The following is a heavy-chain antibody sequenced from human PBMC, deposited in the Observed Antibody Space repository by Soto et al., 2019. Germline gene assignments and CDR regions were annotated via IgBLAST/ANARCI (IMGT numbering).Heavy chain of an antibody. CDR2: MYSSGGT. D-gene: IGHD2-15*01. CDR1: GGAINSDYYY. V-gene: IGHV4-30-4*01. CDR3: GRGTDCATVDACHRYCDS. J-gene: IGHJ4*02. Sequence: QVRLQESGPGLVKSSQTLSLTCSVSGGAINSDYYYWGWVRQPPGKGLEWIGYMYSSGGTYSNRSLKRPVALSFATSQTHFSLSLTAVTAAATAVYFCGRGTDCATVDACHRYCDSWGQGIPVTFSS.